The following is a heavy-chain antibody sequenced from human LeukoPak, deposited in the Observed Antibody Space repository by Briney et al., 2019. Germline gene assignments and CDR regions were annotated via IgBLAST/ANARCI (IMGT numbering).Heavy chain of an antibody. D-gene: IGHD3-22*01. V-gene: IGHV3-23*01. J-gene: IGHJ4*02. Sequence: GGSLRLSCVLSGFTFTSAPMNWVRQAPGKGLEWVSTSGTDGDTYYADSVKGRFTISRDNSKNTVHLQMTSLRVEDTAVYYCETKTPGNYPYDYWGQGTLVIVSP. CDR1: GFTFTSAP. CDR3: ETKTPGNYPYDY. CDR2: SGTDGDT.